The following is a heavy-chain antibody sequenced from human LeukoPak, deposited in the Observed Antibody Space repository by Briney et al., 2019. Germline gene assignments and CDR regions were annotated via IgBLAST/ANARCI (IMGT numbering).Heavy chain of an antibody. J-gene: IGHJ4*02. Sequence: ASVEVSCKASGYTFTSYGISWVRQAPGQGLEWMGWISAYNGNTNYAQKLQGRVTMTTDTSTSTAYMELRSLRSDDTAVYYCARDFRYVWDNDYWGQGTLVTVSS. CDR3: ARDFRYVWDNDY. CDR1: GYTFTSYG. CDR2: ISAYNGNT. V-gene: IGHV1-18*01. D-gene: IGHD3-16*01.